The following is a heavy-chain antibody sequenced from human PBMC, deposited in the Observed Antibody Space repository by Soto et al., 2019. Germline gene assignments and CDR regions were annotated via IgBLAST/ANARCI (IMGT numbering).Heavy chain of an antibody. CDR1: GCPRSSYH. CDR3: VREYSSPHYYYYGLDV. J-gene: IGHJ6*01. CDR2: ISYDGSNK. Sequence: GGSMSLSRGASGCPRSSYHMRLVRQARGKGLEWVAVISYDGSNKYYADSVKGRFTISRDNSKNTLYLQMNSLRAEDTAVYYCVREYSSPHYYYYGLDVCGQGTMVS. D-gene: IGHD6-13*01. V-gene: IGHV3-30*03.